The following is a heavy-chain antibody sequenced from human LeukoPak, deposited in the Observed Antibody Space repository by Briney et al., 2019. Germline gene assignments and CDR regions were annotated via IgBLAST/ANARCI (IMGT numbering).Heavy chain of an antibody. J-gene: IGHJ4*02. CDR3: ARVPYDSRGNY. V-gene: IGHV3-21*01. Sequence: KSGGSLRLSCAASGFTFSTYSMNWVRQAPGKGLEWVSSITSSSSDIHYADSVKGRFTISRDNAKNSLYLQMNSLRVEYTAVDYCARVPYDSRGNYWGQGTLVTVSS. CDR1: GFTFSTYS. CDR2: ITSSSSDI. D-gene: IGHD3-22*01.